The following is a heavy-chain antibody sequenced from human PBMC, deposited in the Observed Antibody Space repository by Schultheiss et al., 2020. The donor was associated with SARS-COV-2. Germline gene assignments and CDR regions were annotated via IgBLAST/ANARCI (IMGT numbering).Heavy chain of an antibody. V-gene: IGHV3-23*01. J-gene: IGHJ4*02. Sequence: GGSLRLSCAASGFTFSNYAMTWVRQAPGKGLQWVSRISSSGDGTYYADSVRGRFTISRDNSKNTLYLQMNSLTAEDTALYYCARDSSFLGLASAGSYFDHWGQGSLVTVSS. CDR2: ISSSGDGT. D-gene: IGHD6-13*01. CDR3: ARDSSFLGLASAGSYFDH. CDR1: GFTFSNYA.